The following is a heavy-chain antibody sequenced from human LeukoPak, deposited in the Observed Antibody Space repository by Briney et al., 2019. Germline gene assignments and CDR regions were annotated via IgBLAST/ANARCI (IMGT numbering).Heavy chain of an antibody. CDR1: GGSFGTYY. D-gene: IGHD4-17*01. CDR3: ALDISTLDYGDYVFYF. V-gene: IGHV4-34*01. CDR2: VYHSGST. J-gene: IGHJ4*02. Sequence: PSETLSLTCTVYGGSFGTYYWSWLRRPPGKGLEWIGEVYHSGSTNYNPSLKRRVTISVDTSKNQFSLRLNSVTAADTAIYYCALDISTLDYGDYVFYFWGPGTLVTVSS.